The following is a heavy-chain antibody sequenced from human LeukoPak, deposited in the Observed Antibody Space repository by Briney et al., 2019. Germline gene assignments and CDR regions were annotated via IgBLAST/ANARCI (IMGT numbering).Heavy chain of an antibody. D-gene: IGHD3-9*01. V-gene: IGHV3-23*01. CDR3: AKDRNDDILPGYNWLDP. J-gene: IGHJ5*02. Sequence: GGSLRLSCAASGFTFSSYAMSWVRQAPGKGLEWVSAVSGSGGRTYYADSVKGRLTISRYNSKNTLYMQMNSLRAEDTAVYYCAKDRNDDILPGYNWLDPWGQGTLVTVSS. CDR2: VSGSGGRT. CDR1: GFTFSSYA.